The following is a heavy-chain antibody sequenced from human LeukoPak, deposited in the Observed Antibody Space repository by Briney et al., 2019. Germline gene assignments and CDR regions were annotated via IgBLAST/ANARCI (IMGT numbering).Heavy chain of an antibody. CDR3: ARGGSGSGYLYYFDF. CDR1: GYSFSDYS. Sequence: GASVKVSCKASGYSFSDYSMHWVRQPPGQGLEWMGRINPNSGGTSYAQNFQGRVSMTRDTSISTTYMELSGLTSDDTAVYYCARGGSGSGYLYYFDFWGQGTLVSVSS. V-gene: IGHV1-2*06. CDR2: INPNSGGT. J-gene: IGHJ4*02. D-gene: IGHD3-10*01.